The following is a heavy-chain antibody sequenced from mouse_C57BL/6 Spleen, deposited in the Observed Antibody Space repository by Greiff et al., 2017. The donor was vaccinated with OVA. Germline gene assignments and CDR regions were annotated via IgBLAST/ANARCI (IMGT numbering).Heavy chain of an antibody. Sequence: QVQLQQSGAELVRPGSSVKLSCKASGYTFTSYWMDWVKQRPGQGLEWIGNIYPSDSETHYNQKFKDKATLTVDKSSSTAYMQLSSLTSEDSAVYYCARTGDYAWFAYWGQGTLVTVSA. CDR3: ARTGDYAWFAY. CDR2: IYPSDSET. CDR1: GYTFTSYW. J-gene: IGHJ3*01. D-gene: IGHD2-4*01. V-gene: IGHV1-61*01.